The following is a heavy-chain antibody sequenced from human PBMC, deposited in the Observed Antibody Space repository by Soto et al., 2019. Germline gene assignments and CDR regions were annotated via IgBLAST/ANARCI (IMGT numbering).Heavy chain of an antibody. Sequence: EVQLVESGGGLIQPGGSLRLSCAASGFIVSSNYMTWVRQAPGKGLEWVSPLYSGGSTYYADSVKGRFTISRDNSKNTLNLQMNSLRVEDTAVYYCARGIVGVMIDYYYGMDVWGQGTTVTVSS. CDR1: GFIVSSNY. CDR3: ARGIVGVMIDYYYGMDV. D-gene: IGHD3-22*01. J-gene: IGHJ6*02. V-gene: IGHV3-53*01. CDR2: LYSGGST.